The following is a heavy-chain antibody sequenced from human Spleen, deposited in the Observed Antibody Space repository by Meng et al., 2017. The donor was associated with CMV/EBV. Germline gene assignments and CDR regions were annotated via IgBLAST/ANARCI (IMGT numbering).Heavy chain of an antibody. CDR2: IIGYNCNV. CDR1: GYPFTNFC. Sequence: SGYPFTNFCLSCVRQSPGQGLEWMGWIIGYNCNVKYAQEFQGRVTMTADTSTSIAYMEVRRLRSDDTAVYYCARDSPAVAFNRWLDPWGQGTLVTVSS. D-gene: IGHD6-19*01. V-gene: IGHV1-18*01. CDR3: ARDSPAVAFNRWLDP. J-gene: IGHJ5*02.